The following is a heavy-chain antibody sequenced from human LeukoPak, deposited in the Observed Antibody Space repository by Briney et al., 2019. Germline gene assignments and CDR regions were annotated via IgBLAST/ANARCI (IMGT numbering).Heavy chain of an antibody. D-gene: IGHD5-24*01. Sequence: GASVKVSCKASGYTFTSYAMNWVRQAPGQGLEWMGWINTNTGNPTYAQGFTGRFVFSLDTSVGTAYLQISSLKAEDTAVYYCARDYQSEMATTIRGNLFDYWGQGTLVTVSS. J-gene: IGHJ4*02. CDR1: GYTFTSYA. CDR2: INTNTGNP. V-gene: IGHV7-4-1*02. CDR3: ARDYQSEMATTIRGNLFDY.